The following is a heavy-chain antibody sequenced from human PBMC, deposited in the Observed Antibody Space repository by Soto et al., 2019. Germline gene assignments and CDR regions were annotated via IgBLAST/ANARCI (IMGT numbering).Heavy chain of an antibody. CDR3: ARGPFFARYQPFDA. CDR2: IYYSGST. J-gene: IGHJ4*02. D-gene: IGHD1-20*01. Sequence: SETLSLTCTVSGGSISSYYWSWIRQPPGKGLEWIGYIYYSGSTNYNPSLKSRVTISVDTSKNQFSLKLSSVTAADTAVYYCARGPFFARYQPFDAWGRGILVTVSS. CDR1: GGSISSYY. V-gene: IGHV4-59*01.